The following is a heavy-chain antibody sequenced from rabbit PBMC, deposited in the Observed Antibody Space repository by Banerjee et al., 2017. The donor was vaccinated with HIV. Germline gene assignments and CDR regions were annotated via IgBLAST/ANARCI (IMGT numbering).Heavy chain of an antibody. Sequence: QEQLVESGGDLVKPEGSLTLTCTASGFSFSSNYWLCWVRQAPGKGLEWIGCINTSSGSTGYASWAKGRFTISKTSSTTVTLQMTSLTAADTATYFCARAEHSADYCGAYTLWGQGTLVTVS. V-gene: IGHV1S45*01. CDR3: ARAEHSADYCGAYTL. CDR2: INTSSGST. J-gene: IGHJ4*01. CDR1: GFSFSSNYW. D-gene: IGHD2-1*01.